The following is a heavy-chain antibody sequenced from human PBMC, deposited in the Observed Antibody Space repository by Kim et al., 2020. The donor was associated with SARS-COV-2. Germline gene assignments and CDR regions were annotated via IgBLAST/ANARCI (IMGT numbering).Heavy chain of an antibody. D-gene: IGHD3-3*01. CDR2: ISGSGGST. J-gene: IGHJ3*02. V-gene: IGHV3-23*01. Sequence: GGSLRLSCAASGFTFSSYAMSWVRQAPGKGLEWVSAISGSGGSTYYADSVKGRFTISRDNSKNTLYLQMNSLRAEDTAVYYCANYYDFWSGAHIKITMLGVMKGGDAFDIWGQGTMVTVSS. CDR1: GFTFSSYA. CDR3: ANYYDFWSGAHIKITMLGVMKGGDAFDI.